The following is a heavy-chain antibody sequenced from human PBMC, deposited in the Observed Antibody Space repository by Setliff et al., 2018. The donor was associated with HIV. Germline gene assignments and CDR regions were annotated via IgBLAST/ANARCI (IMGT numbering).Heavy chain of an antibody. J-gene: IGHJ6*02. V-gene: IGHV5-10-1*01. CDR1: GYSFTSCC. Sequence: PGGSLKLSCKGSGYSFTSCCNSWVRQMPGKGLEWMGRIDPSDSYTNYNPSFHSHVTISADKSISTAYPQWSILKASDNAMYYCARPLYCSSTSCYPPVVAWYYGLDVWGQGTMVTVSS. CDR3: ARPLYCSSTSCYPPVVAWYYGLDV. CDR2: IDPSDSYT. D-gene: IGHD2-2*01.